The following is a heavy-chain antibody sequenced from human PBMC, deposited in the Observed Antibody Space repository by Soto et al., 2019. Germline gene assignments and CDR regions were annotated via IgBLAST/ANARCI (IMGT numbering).Heavy chain of an antibody. Sequence: ETLSLTCAVYGGSFSGYYWSWIRQPPGKGLEWIGEINHSGSTNYNPSLKSRVTISVDTSKNQFSLKLSSVTAADTAVYYCARDGVVPAATYYYYYYMDVWGKGTTVTVSS. CDR3: ARDGVVPAATYYYYYYMDV. CDR1: GGSFSGYY. V-gene: IGHV4-34*01. D-gene: IGHD2-2*01. J-gene: IGHJ6*03. CDR2: INHSGST.